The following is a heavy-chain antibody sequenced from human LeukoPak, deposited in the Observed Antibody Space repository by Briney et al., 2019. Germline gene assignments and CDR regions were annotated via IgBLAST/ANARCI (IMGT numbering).Heavy chain of an antibody. Sequence: GRSLRLSCAASGFTFSSYGMHWVRQAPGKGLEWVAVISYDGSNKYYADSVKGRFTISRDNSKNTLYLQMNSLRAEDTAVYYCAKEHDLDWFDPWGQGTLVTVSS. D-gene: IGHD1-1*01. CDR2: ISYDGSNK. V-gene: IGHV3-30*18. CDR1: GFTFSSYG. CDR3: AKEHDLDWFDP. J-gene: IGHJ5*02.